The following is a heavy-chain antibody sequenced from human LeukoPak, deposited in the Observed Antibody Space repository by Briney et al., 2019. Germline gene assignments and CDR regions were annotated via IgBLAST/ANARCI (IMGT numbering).Heavy chain of an antibody. J-gene: IGHJ4*02. V-gene: IGHV1-69*04. CDR1: GGTFSSYA. Sequence: SSVKVSCKASGGTFSSYAISWVRQAPGQGLEWMGRIIPILGIANYAQKFQGRVTITADKSTSTAYMELSSLRSDDTAVYYCAGQVADYGGTGTLYYFDYWGQGTLVTVSS. CDR2: IIPILGIA. CDR3: AGQVADYGGTGTLYYFDY. D-gene: IGHD4-23*01.